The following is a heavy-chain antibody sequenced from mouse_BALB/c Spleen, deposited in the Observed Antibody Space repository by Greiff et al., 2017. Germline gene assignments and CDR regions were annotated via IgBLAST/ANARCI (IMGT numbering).Heavy chain of an antibody. CDR2: IDPANGNT. D-gene: IGHD2-4*01. Sequence: EVKLQESGAELVKPGASVKLSCTASGFNIKDTYMHWVKQRPEQGLEWIGRIDPANGNTKYDPKFQGKATITADTSSNTAYLQLSSLTSEDTAVYYCARFWMITTGSVYAMDYWGQGTSVTVSS. CDR1: GFNIKDTY. CDR3: ARFWMITTGSVYAMDY. V-gene: IGHV14-3*02. J-gene: IGHJ4*01.